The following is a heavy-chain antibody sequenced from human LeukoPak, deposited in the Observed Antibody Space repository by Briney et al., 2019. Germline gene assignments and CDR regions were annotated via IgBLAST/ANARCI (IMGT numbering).Heavy chain of an antibody. V-gene: IGHV4-4*02. J-gene: IGHJ4*02. CDR2: MYPSGST. CDR3: ASRNYYHTSGFVY. D-gene: IGHD3-22*01. CDR1: GGSISSSNW. Sequence: SGTLSLTCAVSGGSISSSNWWSWVRQPPGKGLEWIGEMYPSGSTNYNPSLKSRVTISINKSKNQFSLKLTSVTAADTAVYYCASRNYYHTSGFVYWGRGTQVTVSS.